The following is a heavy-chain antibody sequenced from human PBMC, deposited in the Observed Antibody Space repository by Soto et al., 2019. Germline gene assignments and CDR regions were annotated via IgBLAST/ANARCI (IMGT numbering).Heavy chain of an antibody. CDR1: GGSFSGYY. CDR2: INHSGST. J-gene: IGHJ5*02. CDR3: ASGYYDFRSGYPNWFDP. D-gene: IGHD3-3*01. Sequence: SETLSLTXAVYGGSFSGYYWSWIRQPPGKGLEWIGEINHSGSTNYNPSLKSRVTISVDTSKNQFSLKLSSVTAADTAVYYCASGYYDFRSGYPNWFDPWGQGTLVTVSS. V-gene: IGHV4-34*01.